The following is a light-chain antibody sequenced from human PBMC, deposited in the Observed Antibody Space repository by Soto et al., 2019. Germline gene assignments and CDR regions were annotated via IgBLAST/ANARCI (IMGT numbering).Light chain of an antibody. CDR2: SAS. Sequence: DIQLTQSPSFLSASVGDRVTITCRASQGISGYLAWYQQKPLKAPKLLIYSASTLQSGVPSRFSGSGSGTEFTLTISSLQPEDCATYYCQQLNNYPWTFGQGTKVEIK. CDR1: QGISGY. V-gene: IGKV1-9*01. J-gene: IGKJ1*01. CDR3: QQLNNYPWT.